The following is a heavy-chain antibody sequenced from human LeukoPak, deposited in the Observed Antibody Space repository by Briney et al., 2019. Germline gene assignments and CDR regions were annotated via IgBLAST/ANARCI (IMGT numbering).Heavy chain of an antibody. CDR3: AKAAGLNSSSWSRDY. J-gene: IGHJ4*02. CDR2: ISYDGSNK. D-gene: IGHD6-13*01. CDR1: GFTFSSYG. V-gene: IGHV3-30*18. Sequence: PGGSLRLSCAASGFTFSSYGMHWVRQAPGKGLEWVAVISYDGSNKYYADSVKGRFTISRDNSKNTLYLQMNSLRAEDTAVYYCAKAAGLNSSSWSRDYWGQGTLVTVSS.